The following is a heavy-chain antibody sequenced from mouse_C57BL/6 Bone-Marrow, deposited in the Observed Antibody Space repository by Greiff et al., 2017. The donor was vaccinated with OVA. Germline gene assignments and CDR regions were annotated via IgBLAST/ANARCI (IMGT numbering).Heavy chain of an antibody. CDR1: GFTFSSYG. V-gene: IGHV5-6*01. Sequence: EVQVVESGGDLVKPGGSLKLSCAASGFTFSSYGMSWVRQTPDKSLEWVATISSGGSYTYYPDSVTGRFTISRDNAKNAQYLQMSSLKSEDTAMYYGARHGDYGSFFDYWGQGTTLTVSS. J-gene: IGHJ2*01. D-gene: IGHD1-1*01. CDR3: ARHGDYGSFFDY. CDR2: ISSGGSYT.